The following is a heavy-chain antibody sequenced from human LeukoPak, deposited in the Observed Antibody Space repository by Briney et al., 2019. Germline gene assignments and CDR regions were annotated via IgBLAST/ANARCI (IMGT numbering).Heavy chain of an antibody. J-gene: IGHJ5*02. CDR1: GGSISSSNW. V-gene: IGHV4-4*02. D-gene: IGHD3-9*01. Sequence: PSGTLSLTCAVSGGSISSSNWWSWVRQPPGKGLEWIGEIYHSGSTNYNPSLKSRVTISVDTSKNQFSLKLSTVTAADTAVYYCARRRLRYFDWLPNNWFDPWGQGTLVTVSS. CDR3: ARRRLRYFDWLPNNWFDP. CDR2: IYHSGST.